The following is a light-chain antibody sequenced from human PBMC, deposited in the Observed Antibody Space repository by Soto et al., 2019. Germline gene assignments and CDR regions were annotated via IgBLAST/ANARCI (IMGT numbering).Light chain of an antibody. CDR1: PSISNW. V-gene: IGKV1-5*01. J-gene: IGKJ1*01. CDR3: QQYNSYST. CDR2: DAS. Sequence: DIQMTQSPSTLSASVGDSVTITCRASPSISNWLAWYQQKPGKAPKLLIYDASSLESGVPSRFSGSGSGTQFTLTISSLQPDDFATYYCQQYNSYSTFGQGTKVEI.